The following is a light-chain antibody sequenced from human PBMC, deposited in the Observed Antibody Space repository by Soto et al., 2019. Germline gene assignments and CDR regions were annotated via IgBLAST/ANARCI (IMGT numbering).Light chain of an antibody. CDR2: EVI. J-gene: IGLJ2*01. V-gene: IGLV2-8*01. CDR1: SSDVGGYNY. Sequence: QSALTQPPSASGSPGQSVTISCTGTSSDVGGYNYVSWYQHHPGKAPKLMIYEVIKRPSGVPDRFSGSKSDNTASLTVSGLQAEDEADYYCSSYAGSNNVLFGGGTKLTVL. CDR3: SSYAGSNNVL.